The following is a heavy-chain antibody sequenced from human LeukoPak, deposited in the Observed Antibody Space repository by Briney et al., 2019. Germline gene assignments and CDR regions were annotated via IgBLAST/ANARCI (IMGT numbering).Heavy chain of an antibody. V-gene: IGHV4-59*08. CDR2: IYYSGST. J-gene: IGHJ4*02. CDR3: ARVTYDSSGYYYLDY. D-gene: IGHD3-22*01. CDR1: GGSISSYY. Sequence: SETLSLTCTVSGGSISSYYWSWIRQPPGKGLEWIGYIYYSGSTNYNPSLKSRVTISVDTSKNQFSLKLSSVTAADTAVYYCARVTYDSSGYYYLDYWGQGTLVTVSS.